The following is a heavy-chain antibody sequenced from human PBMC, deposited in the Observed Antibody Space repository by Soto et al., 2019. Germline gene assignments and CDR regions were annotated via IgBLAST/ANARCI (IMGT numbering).Heavy chain of an antibody. D-gene: IGHD3-22*01. Sequence: QVQLQESGPRLVKPSETLSLTCTVSGDYINVYYWTWIRQPAGNGLKWIGHIYSSGNTNYNPSLKSRVTMSLDTSKNQLSLSLDSVTAADTAVYYCARGRGFYSDNYFDPWGQGIQVTVSS. CDR3: ARGRGFYSDNYFDP. V-gene: IGHV4-4*07. CDR2: IYSSGNT. CDR1: GDYINVYY. J-gene: IGHJ5*02.